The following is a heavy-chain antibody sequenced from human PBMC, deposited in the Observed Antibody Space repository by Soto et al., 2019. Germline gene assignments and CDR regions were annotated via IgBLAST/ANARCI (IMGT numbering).Heavy chain of an antibody. CDR1: GFTFSSYA. CDR2: ISYDGSNK. CDR3: AGSSSRYYYYYGMDV. Sequence: VQLVESGGGVVQPGRSLRLSCAASGFTFSSYAMHWVRQAPGKGLEWVAVISYDGSNKYYADSVKGRFTISRDNSKNTLYLQMNSLRAEDTAVYYCAGSSSRYYYYYGMDVWGQGTTVTVSS. J-gene: IGHJ6*02. V-gene: IGHV3-30-3*01. D-gene: IGHD6-6*01.